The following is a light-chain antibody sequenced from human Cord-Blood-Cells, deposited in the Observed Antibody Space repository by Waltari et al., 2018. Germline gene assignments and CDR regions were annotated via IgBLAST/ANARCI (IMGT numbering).Light chain of an antibody. CDR3: SSYTSSSTYV. CDR2: EVS. CDR1: SSDVGGYNY. J-gene: IGLJ1*01. V-gene: IGLV2-14*01. Sequence: QSALTQPASVSGSPGQSITLPCTGTSSDVGGYNYVSWYQQPPGKAPKLMIYEVSNRPSGVSNRFSGSKSGNTASLTISGLQAEDEADYYCSSYTSSSTYVFGTGTKVTVL.